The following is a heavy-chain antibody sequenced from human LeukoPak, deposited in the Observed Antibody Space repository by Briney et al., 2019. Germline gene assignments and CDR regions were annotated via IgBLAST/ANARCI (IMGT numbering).Heavy chain of an antibody. D-gene: IGHD3-10*01. CDR2: ISSSSSYI. CDR3: ARXPWFGDNYGMDV. Sequence: GGSLRLSCAASGFTFSSYSMNWVRQAPGKGLEWVSSISSSSSYIYYADSVKGRFTISRDNAKNSLYLQMNSLRAEDTAVYYCARXPWFGDNYGMDVWGQGTTVTVXS. J-gene: IGHJ6*02. CDR1: GFTFSSYS. V-gene: IGHV3-21*01.